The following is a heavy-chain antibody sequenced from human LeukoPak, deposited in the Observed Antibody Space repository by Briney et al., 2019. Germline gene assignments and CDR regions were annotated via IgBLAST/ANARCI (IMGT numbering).Heavy chain of an antibody. J-gene: IGHJ3*02. D-gene: IGHD3-22*01. Sequence: GASVKVSCKASGYTFTGYYMHWVRQAPGQGLEWMGWINPNSGGTNYAQKFQGRVTMTRDTSISTAYMELSRLRSDDTAVYYCAKVVDRLDLITMIVALGAFDIWGQGTMVTVSS. CDR1: GYTFTGYY. CDR2: INPNSGGT. CDR3: AKVVDRLDLITMIVALGAFDI. V-gene: IGHV1-2*02.